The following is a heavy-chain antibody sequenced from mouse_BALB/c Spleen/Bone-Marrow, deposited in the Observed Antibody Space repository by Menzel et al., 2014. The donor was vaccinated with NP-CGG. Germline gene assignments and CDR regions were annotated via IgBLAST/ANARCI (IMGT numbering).Heavy chain of an antibody. J-gene: IGHJ3*01. CDR3: ARHPYYGNYPAWFAY. CDR2: ISSGGSYT. V-gene: IGHV5-6*01. CDR1: GFTFSSYG. D-gene: IGHD2-10*01. Sequence: EVKLVESGGDLVKPGGSLKLSCAASGFTFSSYGMSGVRQTPDKRLEWVATISSGGSYTYYPDSVKGRFTISRDNARNTLYLQMSSLRSEDTALYYCARHPYYGNYPAWFAYWGQGTLVTVSA.